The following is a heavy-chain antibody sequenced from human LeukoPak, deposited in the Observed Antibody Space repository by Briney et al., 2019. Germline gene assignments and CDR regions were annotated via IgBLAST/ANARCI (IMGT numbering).Heavy chain of an antibody. V-gene: IGHV3-15*01. D-gene: IGHD3-9*01. J-gene: IGHJ6*02. CDR1: GFTFSNAW. CDR3: TTDPGLDWTRYYYYYGMDV. CDR2: IKSKTDGGTT. Sequence: KPGGSLRLSCAASGFTFSNAWMSWVRQAPGKGLEWVGRIKSKTDGGTTDYAAPVKGRFTISRDDSKNTLYLQMNSLKTEDTAVYYCTTDPGLDWTRYYYYYGMDVWGQGTTVTVSS.